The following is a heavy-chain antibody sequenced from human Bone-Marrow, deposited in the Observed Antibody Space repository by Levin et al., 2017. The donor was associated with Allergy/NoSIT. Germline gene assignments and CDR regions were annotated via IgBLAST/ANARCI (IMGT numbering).Heavy chain of an antibody. Sequence: GGSLRLSCAASGFTFSSYGMHWVRQAPGKGLEWVAVISYDGSNKYYADSVKGRFTISRDNSKNTLYLQMNSLRAEDTAVYYCAKGKYCSSTSCYTDYYGMDVWGQGTTVTVSS. D-gene: IGHD2-2*02. CDR1: GFTFSSYG. CDR3: AKGKYCSSTSCYTDYYGMDV. V-gene: IGHV3-30*18. CDR2: ISYDGSNK. J-gene: IGHJ6*02.